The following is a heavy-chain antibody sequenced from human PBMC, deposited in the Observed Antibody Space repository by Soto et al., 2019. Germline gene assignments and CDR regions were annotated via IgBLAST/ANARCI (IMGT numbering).Heavy chain of an antibody. CDR1: GVTCGDYG. CDR2: IWYDGSNK. J-gene: IGHJ6*01. D-gene: IGHD6-6*01. V-gene: IGHV3-33*08. CDR3: ARDGGVSYSSSIYSNYGMAV. Sequence: GLPLRVWNGAAGVTCGDYGRRWILQKAGKGLELVAVIWYDGSNKYSADYVKGRVTTSRDNSKNTLYLQMNRLRAEDTAVYYCARDGGVSYSSSIYSNYGMAVWRKRTTVTVSS.